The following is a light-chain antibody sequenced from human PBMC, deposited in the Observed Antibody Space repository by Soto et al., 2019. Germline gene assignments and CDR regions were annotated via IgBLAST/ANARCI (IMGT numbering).Light chain of an antibody. V-gene: IGLV2-23*01. Sequence: QSALTQPASVSGSPGQSITISCTGTSSDVGSYDLVSWYQQRPGEAPKVMIYEANRRPSGVSSRFSGSKSGNTASLTISGLQADDEADYFCCSYAGSYTYVIFGGGTK. CDR2: EAN. CDR3: CSYAGSYTYVI. CDR1: SSDVGSYDL. J-gene: IGLJ2*01.